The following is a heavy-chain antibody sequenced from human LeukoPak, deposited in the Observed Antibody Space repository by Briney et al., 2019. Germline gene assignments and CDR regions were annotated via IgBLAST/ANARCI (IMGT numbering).Heavy chain of an antibody. J-gene: IGHJ6*03. CDR2: VFPDDSNT. V-gene: IGHV5-51*01. D-gene: IGHD2-2*01. CDR3: VRHTEDIVLLPTAMHYYYYYMDV. Sequence: GESLKISCKGSGYSFTSYWIGWVRQMPGKGLEWMGSVFPDDSNTRYSPSFQGQVTTSADKYISPASLQWSSLKASDTAMYYCVRHTEDIVLLPTAMHYYYYYMDVWGKGTTVTVSS. CDR1: GYSFTSYW.